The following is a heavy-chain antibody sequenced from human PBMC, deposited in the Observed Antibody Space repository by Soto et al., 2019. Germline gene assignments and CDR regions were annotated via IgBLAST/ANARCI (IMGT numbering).Heavy chain of an antibody. CDR3: ANDGDGAFDI. Sequence: QVQLVESGGGVVQPGRSLRLSCAASGFTFSSYGMHWVRQAPGKGLEWVAVISYDGSNKYYADSVKGRFTISRDNSKHTLYLQMNSLRAEDTAVYYCANDGDGAFDIWGQGTMVTVSS. V-gene: IGHV3-30*18. J-gene: IGHJ3*02. CDR1: GFTFSSYG. CDR2: ISYDGSNK.